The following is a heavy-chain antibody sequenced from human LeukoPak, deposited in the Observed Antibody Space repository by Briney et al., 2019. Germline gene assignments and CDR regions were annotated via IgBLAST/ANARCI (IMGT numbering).Heavy chain of an antibody. CDR1: GCTFTSYG. V-gene: IGHV1-18*01. Sequence: ASVKVSCKASGCTFTSYGISWVRQAPGQGLEWMGWISAYNGNTNYAQKLQGRVTMTTDTSTSTAYMEPRSLRSDDTAVYYCARESSSSGPDYWGQETLVTVSS. D-gene: IGHD6-13*01. CDR3: ARESSSSGPDY. J-gene: IGHJ4*02. CDR2: ISAYNGNT.